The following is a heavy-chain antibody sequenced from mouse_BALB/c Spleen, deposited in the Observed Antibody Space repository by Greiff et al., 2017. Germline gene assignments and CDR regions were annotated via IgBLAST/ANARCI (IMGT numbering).Heavy chain of an antibody. CDR3: ARHYYYGSSYYFDY. CDR2: IWSDGST. J-gene: IGHJ2*01. D-gene: IGHD1-1*01. V-gene: IGHV2-6-2*01. Sequence: VQLQQSGPDLVAPSQSLSITCTVSGFSLTSYGVHWVRQPPGKGLEWLVVIWSDGSTTYNSALKSRLSISKDNSKSQVFLKMNSLQTDDTAMYYCARHYYYGSSYYFDYWGQGTTLTVSS. CDR1: GFSLTSYG.